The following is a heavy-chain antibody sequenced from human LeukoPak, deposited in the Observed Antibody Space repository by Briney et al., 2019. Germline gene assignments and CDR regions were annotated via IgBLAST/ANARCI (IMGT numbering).Heavy chain of an antibody. D-gene: IGHD2-15*01. Sequence: GGSLRLSCAASGFTLSSYAMSWVRQAPGKGLEWVSAISGSGGSTYYADSVKGRFTISRDNSKNTLYLQMNSLRAEDTAVYYCAKDQRGGGYPRLPDYWGQGTLVTVSS. CDR1: GFTLSSYA. CDR3: AKDQRGGGYPRLPDY. V-gene: IGHV3-23*01. CDR2: ISGSGGST. J-gene: IGHJ4*02.